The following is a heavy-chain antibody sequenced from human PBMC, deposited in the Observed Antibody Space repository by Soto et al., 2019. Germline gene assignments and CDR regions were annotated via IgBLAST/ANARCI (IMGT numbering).Heavy chain of an antibody. Sequence: QVQLVQSGPEVKKPGSSVKVSCKASGGTFSDSVTSWVRQAPGQGLEWMGGIVPIFGKANLAEKFQDRVTITADASTSKAYMKLTSVRSEDTAVYYCARGRDGSNYYFDYWGQGTLVTVSS. D-gene: IGHD3-10*01. CDR3: ARGRDGSNYYFDY. V-gene: IGHV1-69*01. J-gene: IGHJ4*02. CDR1: GGTFSDSV. CDR2: IVPIFGKA.